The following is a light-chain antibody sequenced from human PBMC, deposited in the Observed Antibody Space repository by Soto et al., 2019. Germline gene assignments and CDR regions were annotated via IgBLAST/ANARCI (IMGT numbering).Light chain of an antibody. CDR1: QSVSSN. CDR2: GAS. Sequence: EIVMPQSQATLSVSPGERATLSCRASQSVSSNLAWYQQKPGQAPRLLIYGASTTATGIPARFSGSGSGTEFTLTISSLQSEDFAVYYCQQYTNWPPYTFGQGTKLEIK. V-gene: IGKV3-15*01. J-gene: IGKJ2*01. CDR3: QQYTNWPPYT.